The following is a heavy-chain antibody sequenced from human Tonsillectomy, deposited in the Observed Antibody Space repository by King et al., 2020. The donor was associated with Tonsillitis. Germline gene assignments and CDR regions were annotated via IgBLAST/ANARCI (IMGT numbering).Heavy chain of an antibody. CDR2: ISNTGSP. J-gene: IGHJ5*02. V-gene: IGHV4-4*07. CDR1: GDSISSHY. D-gene: IGHD3-22*01. Sequence: QLQESGPGLVKPSETLSLTCTVSGDSISSHYWSWIRQPPGKGLEGIGFISNTGSPYYNPSLQSRFSMSVDTSKNQFILKMTSVTAADTAVYYCARTGYYDTSGYYSAWGQGALVTVSS. CDR3: ARTGYYDTSGYYSA.